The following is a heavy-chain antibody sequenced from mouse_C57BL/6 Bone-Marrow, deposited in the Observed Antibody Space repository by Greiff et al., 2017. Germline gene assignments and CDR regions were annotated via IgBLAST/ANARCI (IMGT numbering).Heavy chain of an antibody. CDR1: GYTFTDYY. J-gene: IGHJ4*01. D-gene: IGHD2-5*01. Sequence: QVQLQQSGAEQVRPGASVKLSCKASGYTFTDYYINWVKQRPGQGLEWIARIYPGSGNTYYNEKFKGKATLTAEKSSSTAYMQLSSLTSEDSAVYFCAREGFYSNFFYAMDYWGQGTSVTVSS. V-gene: IGHV1-76*01. CDR2: IYPGSGNT. CDR3: AREGFYSNFFYAMDY.